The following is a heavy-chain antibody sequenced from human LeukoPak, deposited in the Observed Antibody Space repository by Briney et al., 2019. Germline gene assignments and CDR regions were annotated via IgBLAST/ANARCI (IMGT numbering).Heavy chain of an antibody. J-gene: IGHJ4*02. CDR3: ARELGFGELWGPFDY. Sequence: GGSLRLSCAASGFTVSSNYMSWVRQAPGKGLEWVSVIYSGGSTYYADSVKGRFTISRDNSKNTLYLQMNSLRAEDTAVYYCARELGFGELWGPFDYWGQGTLVTVPS. D-gene: IGHD3-16*01. CDR1: GFTVSSNY. V-gene: IGHV3-53*01. CDR2: IYSGGST.